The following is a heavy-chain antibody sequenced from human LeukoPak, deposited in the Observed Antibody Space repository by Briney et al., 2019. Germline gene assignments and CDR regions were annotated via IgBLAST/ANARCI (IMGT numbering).Heavy chain of an antibody. CDR2: IWYDGSNK. J-gene: IGHJ6*02. CDR3: ARGDYGYYGMDV. Sequence: GGSLRLSCAASGFTFSDYYMSWIRQAPGKGLEWVAVIWYDGSNKYYADSVKGRFTISRDNSKNTLYLQVNSLRAEDTAVYYCARGDYGYYGMDVWGQGTTVTVSS. V-gene: IGHV3-33*08. CDR1: GFTFSDYY. D-gene: IGHD3-16*01.